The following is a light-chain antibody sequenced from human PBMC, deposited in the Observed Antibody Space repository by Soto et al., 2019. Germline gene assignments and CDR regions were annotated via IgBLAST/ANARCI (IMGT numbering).Light chain of an antibody. V-gene: IGLV7-46*01. CDR2: DTS. CDR3: LLSYSGALYV. Sequence: QAVVTQEPSLTVSPGGTVTLTCGSSTGAVTSGHYPYWFQQKPGQAPRTLIYDTSNKHSWTPARFSGSLLGGKAALTLSCAQPEDEAEYYCLLSYSGALYVFGTGTKLTVL. J-gene: IGLJ1*01. CDR1: TGAVTSGHY.